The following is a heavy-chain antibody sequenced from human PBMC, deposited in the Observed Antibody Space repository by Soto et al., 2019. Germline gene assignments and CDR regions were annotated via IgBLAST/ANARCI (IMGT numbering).Heavy chain of an antibody. J-gene: IGHJ6*02. CDR3: ARHVAVATISWGTYGMDV. D-gene: IGHD5-12*01. Sequence: EVQLVESGVGLVQPGGSLRLSCAASRFTFSSYWMHWVRQAPGEGLVWVSRINSDGSNTTYADSVKGRFTTSRDNAKNKLFLQMNSLRGEDTAVYYCARHVAVATISWGTYGMDVWGQGTTVTVSS. V-gene: IGHV3-74*01. CDR2: INSDGSNT. CDR1: RFTFSSYW.